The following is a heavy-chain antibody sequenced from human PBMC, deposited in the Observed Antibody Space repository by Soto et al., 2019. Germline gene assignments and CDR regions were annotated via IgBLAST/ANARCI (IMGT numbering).Heavy chain of an antibody. D-gene: IGHD5-12*01. J-gene: IGHJ6*02. CDR1: GGTFSSYA. V-gene: IGHV1-69*13. CDR2: IIPIFGTA. Sequence: SVKVSCKASGGTFSSYAISWVRQAPGQGLEWMGGIIPIFGTANYAQKFQGRVTITADESTSTAYMELSSLRSEDTAVYYCARDRGYAGDYYYYGMDVWGQGTTVTVSS. CDR3: ARDRGYAGDYYYYGMDV.